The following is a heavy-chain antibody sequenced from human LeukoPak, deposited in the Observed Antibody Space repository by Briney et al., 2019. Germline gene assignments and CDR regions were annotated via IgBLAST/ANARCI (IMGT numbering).Heavy chain of an antibody. V-gene: IGHV3-23*01. Sequence: GGSLRLSCAASGFTFSSYAMSWVRQAPGKGLEWVSAISGSGGSTYYADSVKGRFTISRDNSKNTLYLQMNSLRAEDTAVYYCAKEPVVVPAAIGENYYYYMDVWGKGTTVTVSS. J-gene: IGHJ6*03. CDR2: ISGSGGST. D-gene: IGHD2-2*02. CDR1: GFTFSSYA. CDR3: AKEPVVVPAAIGENYYYYMDV.